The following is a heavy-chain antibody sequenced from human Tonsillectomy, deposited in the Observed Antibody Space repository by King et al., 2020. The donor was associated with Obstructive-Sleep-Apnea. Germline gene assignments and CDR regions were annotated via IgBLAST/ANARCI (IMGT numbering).Heavy chain of an antibody. V-gene: IGHV3-21*01. CDR2: ISSSRCYI. Sequence: VQLVESGGGLVKPGGSLGLSCAASGFTFSSYSMNWVRQAPGKGLELGSSISSSRCYIHYADSGKGRFTISRDNAKNSLYLQMNSLSAEDTAVYYCARAGITGATKGWFDPWGQGTLVTVSS. CDR3: ARAGITGATKGWFDP. D-gene: IGHD1-7*01. CDR1: GFTFSSYS. J-gene: IGHJ5*02.